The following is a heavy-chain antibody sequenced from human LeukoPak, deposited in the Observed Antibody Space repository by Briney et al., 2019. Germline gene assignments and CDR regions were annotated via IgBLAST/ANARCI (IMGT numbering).Heavy chain of an antibody. Sequence: GSLRLSCAASGFTFSDHYMDWVRQAPGKGLEWVGRTRNKANSYTTEYAASVKGRFTISRDDSKNSLYVQMNSLKTEDTAVYYCARVDTYGGNSDYWGQGTLVTVSS. CDR2: TRNKANSYTT. CDR1: GFTFSDHY. CDR3: ARVDTYGGNSDY. D-gene: IGHD4-23*01. J-gene: IGHJ4*02. V-gene: IGHV3-72*01.